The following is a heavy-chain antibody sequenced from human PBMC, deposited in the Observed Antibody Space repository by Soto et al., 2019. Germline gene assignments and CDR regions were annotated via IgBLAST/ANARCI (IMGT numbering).Heavy chain of an antibody. V-gene: IGHV3-11*01. J-gene: IGHJ4*02. CDR2: ISSSGDII. D-gene: IGHD3-22*01. Sequence: PGGSLRLSCAGSGFTFSDYYMSWIRQAPGKGLEWVSYISSSGDIIYYADSVKGRFTISRDNAKNSLYLQMNSLRAEDTAVYYCARDLGYYASDGYFDYWGKGTLVTVSS. CDR3: ARDLGYYASDGYFDY. CDR1: GFTFSDYY.